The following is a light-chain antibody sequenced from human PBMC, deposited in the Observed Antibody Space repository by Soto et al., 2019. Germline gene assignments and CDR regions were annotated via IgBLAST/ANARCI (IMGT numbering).Light chain of an antibody. J-gene: IGKJ3*01. Sequence: EIVLTQSPGTLSLSPGERATLSCRASQGVTTAYLAWYQHKPGQAPRLLIYGASNRATGVPDRFSGSGSGTEFTLTIIRLEPEDFAVYSCQQYGGTPLFTFAPGTKVDFK. V-gene: IGKV3-20*01. CDR1: QGVTTAY. CDR2: GAS. CDR3: QQYGGTPLFT.